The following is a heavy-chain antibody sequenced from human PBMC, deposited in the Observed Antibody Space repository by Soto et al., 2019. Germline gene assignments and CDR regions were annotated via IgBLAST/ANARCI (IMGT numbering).Heavy chain of an antibody. D-gene: IGHD1-1*01. CDR2: ISYDGSNK. Sequence: PGGSLRLSCAASGFTFSSYAMHWVRQAPGKGLEWVAVISYDGSNKYYADSVKGRFTISRDNSKNTLYLQMNSLRAEDTAVYYCASTGTYYWGQGTLVTVSS. J-gene: IGHJ4*02. CDR3: ASTGTYY. V-gene: IGHV3-30*04. CDR1: GFTFSSYA.